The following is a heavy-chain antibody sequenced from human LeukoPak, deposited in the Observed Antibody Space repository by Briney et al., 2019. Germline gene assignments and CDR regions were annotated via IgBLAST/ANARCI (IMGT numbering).Heavy chain of an antibody. CDR3: ARGGGLDV. Sequence: GGSLRLSCAASGFTFSLYWMNWVRRAPGKGLEWVANIKQDGSEKNYVDSVKGRFTISRDNAKNSLYLQMSNLRAEDTAVYFCARGGGLDVWGQGATVTVSS. V-gene: IGHV3-7*03. CDR1: GFTFSLYW. D-gene: IGHD3-16*01. J-gene: IGHJ6*02. CDR2: IKQDGSEK.